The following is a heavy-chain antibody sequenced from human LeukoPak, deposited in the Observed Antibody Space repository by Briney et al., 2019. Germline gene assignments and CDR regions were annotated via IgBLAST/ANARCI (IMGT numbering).Heavy chain of an antibody. CDR3: ARHQAGYSSGFGY. J-gene: IGHJ4*02. Sequence: SETLSLTCTVSGGSISSSSYYWGWIRQPPGKVLEWIGSIYYSGSTYYNPSLKSRVTISVDTSKNQFSLKLSSVTAADTAVYYCARHQAGYSSGFGYWGQGTLVTVSS. V-gene: IGHV4-39*01. D-gene: IGHD6-19*01. CDR2: IYYSGST. CDR1: GGSISSSSYY.